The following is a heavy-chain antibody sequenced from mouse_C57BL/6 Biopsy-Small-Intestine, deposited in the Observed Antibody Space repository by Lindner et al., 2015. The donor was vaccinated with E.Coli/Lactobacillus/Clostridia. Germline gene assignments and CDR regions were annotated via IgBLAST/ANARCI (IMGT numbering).Heavy chain of an antibody. D-gene: IGHD1-3*01. CDR1: GYTFTSYW. CDR2: IDPSDSYT. Sequence: VQLQESGAELVRPGTSVKLSCKASGYTFTSYWIHWVKQRPGQGLEWIGVIDPSDSYTNYNQKFKGKATLTVDSSSSTAYLQLSSLTSEDSAVYYCARDSKEYYFDYWGQGTTLTVSS. J-gene: IGHJ2*01. V-gene: IGHV1-59*01. CDR3: ARDSKEYYFDY.